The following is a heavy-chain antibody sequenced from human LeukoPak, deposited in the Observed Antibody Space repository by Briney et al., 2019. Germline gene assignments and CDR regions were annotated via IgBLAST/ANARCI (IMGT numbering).Heavy chain of an antibody. CDR2: IRYDGSNK. V-gene: IGHV3-30*02. D-gene: IGHD2-2*03. J-gene: IGHJ4*02. CDR1: GFTFSSYG. CDR3: ARKMDSYFDY. Sequence: GGSLRLSCAASGFTFSSYGMHWVRQAPGKGPEWVAFIRYDGSNKYYADSVKGRFTISRDNSKNTLYLQLNSLRGEDTAVYYCARKMDSYFDYWGLGTLVTVSS.